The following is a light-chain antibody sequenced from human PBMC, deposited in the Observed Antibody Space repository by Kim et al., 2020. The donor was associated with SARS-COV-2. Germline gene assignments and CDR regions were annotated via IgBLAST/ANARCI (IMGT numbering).Light chain of an antibody. Sequence: PGKKARITCGGNNIGSKSVHWYQQKPGQAPVLVVYDDSDRPSGIPERFSGSNSGNTATLTISRVEAGDEADYYCQVWDSSSDHLVVFGGGTQLTVL. CDR2: DDS. J-gene: IGLJ2*01. V-gene: IGLV3-21*03. CDR3: QVWDSSSDHLVV. CDR1: NIGSKS.